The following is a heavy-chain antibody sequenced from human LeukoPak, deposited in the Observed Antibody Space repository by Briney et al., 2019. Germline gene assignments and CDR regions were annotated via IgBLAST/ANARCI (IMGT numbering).Heavy chain of an antibody. CDR2: INSDGSST. CDR3: ARVHYYDSSGSRAFDI. V-gene: IGHV3-74*01. Sequence: PGGSLRLSCAASGFTFSSYWMHWVRQAPGKGLVWVSRINSDGSSTSYADSVKGRFTISRDNAKNTLYLQMNSLRAEDTAVCYCARVHYYDSSGSRAFDIWGQGTMVTVSS. CDR1: GFTFSSYW. D-gene: IGHD3-22*01. J-gene: IGHJ3*02.